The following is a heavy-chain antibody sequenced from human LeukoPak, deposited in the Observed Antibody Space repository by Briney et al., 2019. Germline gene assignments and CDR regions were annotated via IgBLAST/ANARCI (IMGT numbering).Heavy chain of an antibody. D-gene: IGHD3-22*01. CDR3: ARRSYYDSSSYQNLDY. CDR2: IYPGDSDT. CDR1: GYSFNSYW. J-gene: IGHJ4*02. V-gene: IGHV5-51*01. Sequence: EESLKISCKGSGYSFNSYWIGWVRQRPGKGLEWMGIIYPGDSDTRYSPSFQGQVTISADKSISTAYLQWSSLKASDTAMYYCARRSYYDSSSYQNLDYWGQGTLVTVSS.